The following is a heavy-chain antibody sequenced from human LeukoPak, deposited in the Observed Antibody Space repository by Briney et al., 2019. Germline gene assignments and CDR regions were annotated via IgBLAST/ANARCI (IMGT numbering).Heavy chain of an antibody. CDR1: GYTFTGYY. Sequence: ASVKVSCKASGYTFTGYYMHWVRQAPGQGLEWMGRINPNSGGTNYAQKFQGRVTMTRDTSISTAYMERTRLRSDDTAVYYCAREGWGFGERRGYYFDYWGQGTLVTVSS. CDR2: INPNSGGT. D-gene: IGHD3-10*01. J-gene: IGHJ4*02. V-gene: IGHV1-2*06. CDR3: AREGWGFGERRGYYFDY.